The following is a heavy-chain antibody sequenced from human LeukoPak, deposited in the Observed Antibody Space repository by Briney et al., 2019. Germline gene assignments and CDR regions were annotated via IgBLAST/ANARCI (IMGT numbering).Heavy chain of an antibody. Sequence: SETLSLTCTVSGDSISSTNYYWSWIRQPAGKGLEWIGRIYTSGSTNYNPSLKSRVTISVDTSKNQFSLKLSSVTAADTAVYYCASTPVFYYDSSGYARWGSFDIWGQGTMVTVSS. J-gene: IGHJ3*02. CDR1: GDSISSTNYY. CDR3: ASTPVFYYDSSGYARWGSFDI. CDR2: IYTSGST. D-gene: IGHD3-22*01. V-gene: IGHV4-61*02.